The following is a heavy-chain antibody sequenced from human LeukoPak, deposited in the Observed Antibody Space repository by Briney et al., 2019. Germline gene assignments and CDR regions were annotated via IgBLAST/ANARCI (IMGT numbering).Heavy chain of an antibody. CDR1: GGSISRGNYY. D-gene: IGHD6-6*01. Sequence: SRTLSLTCSVSGGSISRGNYYWSWIRQPAGKGLEWIGRIYTSGSTNYNPSLKRRPTMSVATSKSQFSLKLSSVTAADTAVYYCAMSIVMDADDAFDIWGQGTLVTVSS. J-gene: IGHJ3*02. CDR2: IYTSGST. CDR3: AMSIVMDADDAFDI. V-gene: IGHV4-61*02.